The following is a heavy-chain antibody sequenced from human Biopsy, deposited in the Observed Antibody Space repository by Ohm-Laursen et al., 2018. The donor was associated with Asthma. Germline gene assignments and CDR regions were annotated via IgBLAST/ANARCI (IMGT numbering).Heavy chain of an antibody. D-gene: IGHD3-16*02. CDR2: VNGDGRST. J-gene: IGHJ5*02. CDR1: GFTFSSSW. CDR3: ARVSSYWEFGP. Sequence: SLRLSCAASGFTFSSSWMHWVRQVPGKGLVWVSRVNGDGRSTSYADSVKGRFTISRDNVKNTLYLQMNSLRAEDTALYYCARVSSYWEFGPWGQGTLVTVSS. V-gene: IGHV3-74*01.